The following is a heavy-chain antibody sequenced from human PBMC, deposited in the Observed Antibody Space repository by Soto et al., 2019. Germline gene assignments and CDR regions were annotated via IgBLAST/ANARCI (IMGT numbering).Heavy chain of an antibody. V-gene: IGHV4-34*01. CDR3: ARGKAVRGVIITYYYYYGMDA. CDR1: GGSFSGYY. J-gene: IGHJ6*02. Sequence: QVQLQQWGAGLLKPSETLSLTCAVYGGSFSGYYWSWIRQPPGKGLEWIGEINHSGSTNYNPSLKSRVTISVDTSKNQFSLKLSSVTAADTAVYYCARGKAVRGVIITYYYYYGMDAWGQGTTVTVSS. CDR2: INHSGST. D-gene: IGHD3-10*01.